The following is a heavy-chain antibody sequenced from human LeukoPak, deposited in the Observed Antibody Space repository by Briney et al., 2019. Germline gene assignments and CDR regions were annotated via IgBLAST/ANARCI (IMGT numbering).Heavy chain of an antibody. CDR2: VYYSTNT. CDR3: ARHSRSAYSGYENAFDI. Sequence: KTSEALSLTCTVSGDSISSSSYYWDWIRQPPGKGLEWIGNVYYSTNTYYNPSLKSRVTISVDTSKNQFSLKLSSVTAADTAIYYCARHSRSAYSGYENAFDIWGQGTVVTVSS. J-gene: IGHJ3*02. V-gene: IGHV4-39*01. CDR1: GDSISSSSYY. D-gene: IGHD5-12*01.